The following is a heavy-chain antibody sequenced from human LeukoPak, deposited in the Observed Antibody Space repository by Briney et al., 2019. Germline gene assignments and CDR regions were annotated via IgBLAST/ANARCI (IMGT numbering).Heavy chain of an antibody. J-gene: IGHJ5*02. CDR1: GFTFSGSA. V-gene: IGHV3-73*01. CDR2: IRSKANSYAT. CDR3: ARDPDP. Sequence: GGSLRLSCAASGFTFSGSAMHWVRQASGKGLEWVGRIRSKANSYATAYAASVKGRFTISRDDSKNTAYLQMNSLRAEDTAVYYCARDPDPWGQGTLVTVSS.